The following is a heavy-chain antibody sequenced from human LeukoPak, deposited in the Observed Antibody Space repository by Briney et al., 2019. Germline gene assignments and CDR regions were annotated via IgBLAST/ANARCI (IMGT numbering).Heavy chain of an antibody. Sequence: GGSLRLSCAASGFTFSSYAMSWVRQAPGKGLEWVSVISGSGGSTYYADSVKGRFTISRDNSKNTLYLQMNSLRAEDTAVYYCAKDLEVGATPLYQNHWGQGTLVTVSS. J-gene: IGHJ5*02. V-gene: IGHV3-23*01. CDR3: AKDLEVGATPLYQNH. D-gene: IGHD1-26*01. CDR1: GFTFSSYA. CDR2: ISGSGGST.